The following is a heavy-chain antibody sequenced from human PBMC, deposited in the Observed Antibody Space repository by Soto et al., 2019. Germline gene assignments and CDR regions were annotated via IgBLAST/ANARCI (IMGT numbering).Heavy chain of an antibody. CDR2: IYHSGST. CDR1: GDSITSSVW. CDR3: ARGGATRFDN. J-gene: IGHJ4*02. D-gene: IGHD1-26*01. V-gene: IGHV4-4*02. Sequence: SETLSVTCAVSGDSITSSVWWSWVRQPPGKGLEWIGEIYHSGSTNYNPSLKSRVSISIDKSKNHFSLKLTSVTAADTAVYYCARGGATRFDNWGEGTLVTVSS.